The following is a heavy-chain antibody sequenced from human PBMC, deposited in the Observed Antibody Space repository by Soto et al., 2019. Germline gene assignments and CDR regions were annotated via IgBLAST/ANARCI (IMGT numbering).Heavy chain of an antibody. V-gene: IGHV1-69*13. CDR2: IIPIFGTA. D-gene: IGHD6-13*01. CDR3: ALGGVAAAGTWGSAYYYYGMDV. CDR1: GGTFSSYA. J-gene: IGHJ6*02. Sequence: SVKVSCKASGGTFSSYAISWVRQAPGQGLEWMGGIIPIFGTANYAQKFQGRVTITADESTSTAYMELSSLRSEDTAVYYCALGGVAAAGTWGSAYYYYGMDVWGQGTTVTVSS.